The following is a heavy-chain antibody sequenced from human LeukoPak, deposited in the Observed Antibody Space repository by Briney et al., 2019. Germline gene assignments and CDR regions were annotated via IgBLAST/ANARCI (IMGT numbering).Heavy chain of an antibody. CDR3: ARGISNEDIVVVVAATGFDY. J-gene: IGHJ4*02. Sequence: LRLSCAASGFTFSDYYMSWIRQPPGKGLEWIGEINHSGSTNYNPSLKSRVTISVDTSKNQFSLKLSSVTAADTAVYYCARGISNEDIVVVVAATGFDYWGQGTLVTVSS. D-gene: IGHD2-15*01. V-gene: IGHV4-34*01. CDR2: INHSGST. CDR1: GFTFSDYY.